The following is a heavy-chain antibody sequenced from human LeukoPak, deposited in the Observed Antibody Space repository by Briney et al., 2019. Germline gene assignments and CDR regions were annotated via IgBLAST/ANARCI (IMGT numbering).Heavy chain of an antibody. CDR2: INPNSGGT. Sequence: ASVEVSCKASGYTFIGYYIHWVRQAPGQGLEWMGWINPNSGGTNYAQKFQGCVTMTRDTSISTAYMELSRLRSDDTAVYYCARDPAYWGYYFDYWGQGTLVTVSS. CDR1: GYTFIGYY. V-gene: IGHV1-2*04. J-gene: IGHJ4*02. CDR3: ARDPAYWGYYFDY. D-gene: IGHD7-27*01.